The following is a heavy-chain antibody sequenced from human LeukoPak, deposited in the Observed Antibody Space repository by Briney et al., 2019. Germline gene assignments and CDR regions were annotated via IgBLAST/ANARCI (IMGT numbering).Heavy chain of an antibody. J-gene: IGHJ3*02. V-gene: IGHV4-34*01. CDR1: GGSFSGCY. D-gene: IGHD3-22*01. CDR3: ARHLAGYDSSGYYSSDAFDI. Sequence: SETLSLTCAVYGGSFSGCYWSWIRQPPGKGLEWIGEINHSGSTNYNPSLKSRVTISVDTSKNQFSLKLSSVTAADTAVYYCARHLAGYDSSGYYSSDAFDIWGQGTMVTVSS. CDR2: INHSGST.